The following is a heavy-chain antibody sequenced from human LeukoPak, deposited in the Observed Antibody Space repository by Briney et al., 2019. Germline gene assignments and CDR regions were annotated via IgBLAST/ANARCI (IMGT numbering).Heavy chain of an antibody. D-gene: IGHD6-19*01. CDR2: INHCGST. J-gene: IGHJ2*01. CDR3: ARGYGSGWYPPNRYFDL. CDR1: GGSFSGYY. Sequence: SETLSLTCAVYGGSFSGYYWSWIRQPPGKGLEWIGEINHCGSTNYNPSLKSRVTISVDTSKNQFSLKLSSVTAADTAVYYCARGYGSGWYPPNRYFDLWGRGTLVTVSS. V-gene: IGHV4-34*01.